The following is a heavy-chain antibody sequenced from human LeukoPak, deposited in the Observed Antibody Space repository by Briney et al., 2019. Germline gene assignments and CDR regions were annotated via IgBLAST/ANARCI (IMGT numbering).Heavy chain of an antibody. D-gene: IGHD6-19*01. Sequence: ASVKVSCKASGYTFTGYYMHWVRQAPGQGLEWMGWINPNSGGTNYAQKFQGRVTMTRDTSISTAYMELSSLRSEDTAVYYCARPPLPDAVAGYFDYWGQGTLVTVSS. CDR2: INPNSGGT. V-gene: IGHV1-2*02. CDR3: ARPPLPDAVAGYFDY. J-gene: IGHJ4*02. CDR1: GYTFTGYY.